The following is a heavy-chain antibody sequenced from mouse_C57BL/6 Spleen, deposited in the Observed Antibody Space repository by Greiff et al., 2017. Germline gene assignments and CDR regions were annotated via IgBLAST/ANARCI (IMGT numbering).Heavy chain of an antibody. Sequence: DVKLVESGGGLVKPGGSLKLSCAASGFTFSDYGMHWVRQAPEKGLEWVAYISSGSSTIYYADTVKGRFTISRDNAKNTLFLQMTSLRSEDTAMYYCARGTTVVAPYFDYWGQGTTLTVSS. CDR1: GFTFSDYG. CDR2: ISSGSSTI. V-gene: IGHV5-17*01. J-gene: IGHJ2*01. CDR3: ARGTTVVAPYFDY. D-gene: IGHD1-1*01.